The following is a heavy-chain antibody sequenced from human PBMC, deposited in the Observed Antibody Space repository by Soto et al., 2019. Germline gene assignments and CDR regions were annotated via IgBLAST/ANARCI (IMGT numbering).Heavy chain of an antibody. CDR1: GFSFHDYT. Sequence: EVQLVESGGVVVQPGGSLRLSCAASGFSFHDYTMHWVRQPPGKGLEWVSLISWDGGNTYHADSVKGRFTISRDNNKKSLYLQMNSLRTEDTALYYCAKDTRSYCSSASCYTGHFDYWGQGTLVTVSS. V-gene: IGHV3-43*01. D-gene: IGHD2-2*02. CDR2: ISWDGGNT. J-gene: IGHJ4*02. CDR3: AKDTRSYCSSASCYTGHFDY.